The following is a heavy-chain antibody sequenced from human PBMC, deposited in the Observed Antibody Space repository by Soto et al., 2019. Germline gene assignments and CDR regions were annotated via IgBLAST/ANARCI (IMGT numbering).Heavy chain of an antibody. CDR2: INHSGST. J-gene: IGHJ4*02. Sequence: SETLSLTCTVSGGSFSGYYWSWIRQRPGKGLEWIGEINHSGSTNYNPSLKSRVTISVDTSKNQFSLKLSSVTAADTAVYYCARGYDFWSGLGRGSRFDYWGQGTLVTVSS. CDR3: ARGYDFWSGLGRGSRFDY. D-gene: IGHD3-3*01. V-gene: IGHV4-34*01. CDR1: GGSFSGYY.